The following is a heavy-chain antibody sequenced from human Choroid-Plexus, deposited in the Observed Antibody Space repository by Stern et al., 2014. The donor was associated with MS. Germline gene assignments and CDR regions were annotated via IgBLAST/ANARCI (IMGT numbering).Heavy chain of an antibody. CDR3: ARDQRGITIFGVVTDYYYLGMDV. Sequence: VQLEESGAEVKKPGASVKVSCKTSGYIFTGYYIHWVRQAPGQGLEWMAWINPNTGGTKYAQKFQGRVTMSRDTSISTAYVELSSLTSDDTAVYYCARDQRGITIFGVVTDYYYLGMDVWGQATTVTVSS. D-gene: IGHD3-3*01. CDR2: INPNTGGT. CDR1: GYIFTGYY. V-gene: IGHV1-2*02. J-gene: IGHJ6*02.